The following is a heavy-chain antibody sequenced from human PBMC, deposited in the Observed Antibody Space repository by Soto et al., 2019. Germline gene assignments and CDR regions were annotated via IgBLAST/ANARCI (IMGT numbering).Heavy chain of an antibody. CDR3: ARGEGSGYPYYYGMDV. CDR1: GGTFSSYA. J-gene: IGHJ6*02. Sequence: AVKVSCKASGGTFSSYAISWVRQAPGQGLEWVGGIIPIFGTANYAQKFQGRVTITADESTSTAYMELSSLRSEDTAVYYCARGEGSGYPYYYGMDVWGQGTTVTVSS. CDR2: IIPIFGTA. V-gene: IGHV1-69*13. D-gene: IGHD3-3*01.